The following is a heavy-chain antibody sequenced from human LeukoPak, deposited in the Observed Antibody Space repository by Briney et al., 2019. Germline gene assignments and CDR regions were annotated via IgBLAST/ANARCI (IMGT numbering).Heavy chain of an antibody. Sequence: SETLSLTCTVSGGSLSSGTYYWRWLRQPAGKGLEWIGRVYTSGNTDYNPSLKSRVTMSVDTSKNQVSLRLSSVTAADTAVYFCARDSQYLVGATVFDYWGQGTLVTVSS. J-gene: IGHJ4*02. CDR1: GGSLSSGTYY. V-gene: IGHV4-61*02. D-gene: IGHD1-26*01. CDR3: ARDSQYLVGATVFDY. CDR2: VYTSGNT.